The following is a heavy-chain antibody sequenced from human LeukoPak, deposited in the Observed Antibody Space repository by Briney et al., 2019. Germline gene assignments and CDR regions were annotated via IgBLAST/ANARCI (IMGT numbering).Heavy chain of an antibody. CDR3: VRIPNSANFPNWFDP. Sequence: GESLQISCAASGFTFSTYTMNWVRQAPGEGLEWVSSISGSSSYIYYADSVKGRFTISRENAKNSLYLQMNSLRGDDTAVYYCVRIPNSANFPNWFDPWGQGTLVTVSS. V-gene: IGHV3-21*06. J-gene: IGHJ5*02. CDR2: ISGSSSYI. CDR1: GFTFSTYT. D-gene: IGHD4/OR15-4a*01.